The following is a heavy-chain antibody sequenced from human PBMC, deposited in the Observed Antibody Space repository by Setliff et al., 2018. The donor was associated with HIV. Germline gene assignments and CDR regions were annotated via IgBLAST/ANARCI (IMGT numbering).Heavy chain of an antibody. CDR1: GGTFSSYA. V-gene: IGHV1-46*01. CDR3: ARHPMSPFLEWSYDS. Sequence: ASVKVSCKASGGTFSSYAISWVRQAPGQGLEWMGIINPSGDTTIYAQKFQGKVTMTRDTSTSTVYMELSSLRSEDTAVYYCARHPMSPFLEWSYDSWGQGTLVTVSS. D-gene: IGHD3-3*02. J-gene: IGHJ4*02. CDR2: INPSGDTT.